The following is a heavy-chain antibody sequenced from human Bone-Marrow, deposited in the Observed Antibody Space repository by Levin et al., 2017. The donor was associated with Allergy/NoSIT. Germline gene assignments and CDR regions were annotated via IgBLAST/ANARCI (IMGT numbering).Heavy chain of an antibody. Sequence: ETLSLTCTVSGGSISTTTYYWGWIRQPPGKGLEWIGSIYYSGTTYYNPSLKSRVTISVDTSKNQFSLKLPSVTAEDTAVYFCASQYSASSTWGYWGQGTLVNVSS. J-gene: IGHJ4*02. CDR2: IYYSGTT. CDR3: ASQYSASSTWGY. D-gene: IGHD1-26*01. V-gene: IGHV4-39*07. CDR1: GGSISTTTYY.